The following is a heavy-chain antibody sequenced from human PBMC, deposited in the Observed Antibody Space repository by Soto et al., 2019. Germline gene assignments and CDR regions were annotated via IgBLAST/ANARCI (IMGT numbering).Heavy chain of an antibody. CDR1: VGCIISVCYS. Sequence: TLWLTCSFSVGCIISVCYSLSFIRQPPWNCLEWIGYIYHSGSTYYNPSLKSRVTISVDRSKNQFSLKLSSVTAADTAVYYCARDRWTSAIYYRSPYWGMDAWGQGTPLNVSS. V-gene: IGHV4-30-2*01. CDR3: ARDRWTSAIYYRSPYWGMDA. J-gene: IGHJ6*01. D-gene: IGHD3-10*01. CDR2: IYHSGST.